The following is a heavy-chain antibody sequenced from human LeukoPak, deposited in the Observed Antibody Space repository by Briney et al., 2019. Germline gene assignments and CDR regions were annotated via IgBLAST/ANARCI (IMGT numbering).Heavy chain of an antibody. V-gene: IGHV3-11*01. D-gene: IGHD1-26*01. CDR1: GFTFSDYD. Sequence: PGGSLRLSCVTSGFTFSDYDMNWIRQAPGKGLEWVSYISSSGSTIYYADSVEGRFTISRDNAKKSLYLQMNSLRAEDTAVYYCAKDGSKHTTLYYFDYWGQGTLVTVSS. CDR3: AKDGSKHTTLYYFDY. J-gene: IGHJ4*02. CDR2: ISSSGSTI.